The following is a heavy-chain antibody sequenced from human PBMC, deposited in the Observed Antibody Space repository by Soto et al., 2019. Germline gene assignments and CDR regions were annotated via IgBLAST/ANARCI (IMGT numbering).Heavy chain of an antibody. CDR1: GFTCSSYS. D-gene: IGHD4-17*01. CDR2: ISSSSSYI. V-gene: IGHV3-21*01. J-gene: IGHJ6*03. CDR3: ARDGSPTTVTAHYYYYYMDV. Sequence: WGSLRLSCAASGFTCSSYSMNWVRQAPGKGLEWVSSISSSSSYIYYADSVKGRFTISRDNAKNSLYLQMNSLRAEDTAVYYCARDGSPTTVTAHYYYYYMDVWGKGTTVTVSS.